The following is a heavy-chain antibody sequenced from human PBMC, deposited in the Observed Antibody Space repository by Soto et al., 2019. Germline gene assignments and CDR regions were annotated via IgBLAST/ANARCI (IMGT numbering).Heavy chain of an antibody. D-gene: IGHD5-12*01. CDR1: GFTFSSYS. J-gene: IGHJ6*02. CDR2: ISSSSSYI. V-gene: IGHV3-21*01. CDR3: ARSYSGYDPPYGMDV. Sequence: EVQLVESGGGLVKPGGSLRLSCAASGFTFSSYSMNWVRQAPGKGLEWVSSISSSSSYIYYADSVKGRFTISRDNAKNALYLQMNSLRAEDPAVYYCARSYSGYDPPYGMDVWGQGTTVTVSS.